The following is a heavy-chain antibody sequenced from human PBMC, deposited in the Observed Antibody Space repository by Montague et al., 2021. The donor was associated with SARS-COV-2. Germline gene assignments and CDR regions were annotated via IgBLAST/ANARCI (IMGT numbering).Heavy chain of an antibody. Sequence: SETLSLTCTVSGGSIRSSSHFWGWFRQPPGQRLEWIGTISYSGSTYYSPSLKSRVIISADTSKNQFSLNLRSVTAADTAVYFCGLGRGFAVGIHYYYSYGLDVWGQGTTVTVSS. J-gene: IGHJ6*02. CDR3: GLGRGFAVGIHYYYSYGLDV. CDR1: GGSIRSSSHF. D-gene: IGHD6-13*01. V-gene: IGHV4-39*07. CDR2: ISYSGST.